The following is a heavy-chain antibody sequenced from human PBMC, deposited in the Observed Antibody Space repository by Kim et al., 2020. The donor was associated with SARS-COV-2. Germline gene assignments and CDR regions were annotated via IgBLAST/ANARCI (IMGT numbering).Heavy chain of an antibody. CDR2: IYSGGSST. D-gene: IGHD2-15*01. CDR1: GFTFSRYA. CDR3: AKDLGGQSGVSLGLDY. V-gene: IGHV3-23*03. Sequence: GGSLRLSCAASGFTFSRYAMSWVRQAPGKGLEWVSVIYSGGSSTYYADSVKGRFTISRDNSKNTLYLQMNSLRAEDTAVYYCAKDLGGQSGVSLGLDYWGQGTLVTVSS. J-gene: IGHJ4*02.